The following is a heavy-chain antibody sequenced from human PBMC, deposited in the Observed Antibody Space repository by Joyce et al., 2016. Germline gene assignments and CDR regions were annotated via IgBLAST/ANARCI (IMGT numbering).Heavy chain of an antibody. J-gene: IGHJ4*02. V-gene: IGHV4-34*01. CDR2: INHSETV. D-gene: IGHD1-7*01. Sequence: QVQLHQWGTGLLKPSETLSLTCAVYGGPFNDYFWNWIRQSPGKGLEWIGEINHSETVTYNPSLKSRVTISVDTSKNQFSLKLTSVTAADTAVYFCARRPQDCTRTMCFPPDYWGQGTLVTVSS. CDR1: GGPFNDYF. CDR3: ARRPQDCTRTMCFPPDY.